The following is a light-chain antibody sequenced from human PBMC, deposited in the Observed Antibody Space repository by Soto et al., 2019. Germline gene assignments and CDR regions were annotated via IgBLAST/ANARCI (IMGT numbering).Light chain of an antibody. CDR2: DES. CDR1: QSMSNY. Sequence: DIQMTQSPSSLSASVGDRVTITCRASQSMSNYLNWYQQKPGKAPNLLIYDESSLQSGVPSRFSGSGSGTDFTLTISSLQTEDFATYDCQQSYSTPPGTFGQGTKLEIK. J-gene: IGKJ2*01. V-gene: IGKV1-39*01. CDR3: QQSYSTPPGT.